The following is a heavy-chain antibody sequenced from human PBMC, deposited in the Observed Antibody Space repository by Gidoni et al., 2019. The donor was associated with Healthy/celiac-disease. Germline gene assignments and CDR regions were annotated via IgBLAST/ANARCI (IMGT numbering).Heavy chain of an antibody. CDR2: IYYSGST. CDR3: ARVTSIAAAGTFWFDP. V-gene: IGHV4-31*03. Sequence: QVQLQESGPGLVQPSQTLSLTCTVSGCSISSGGYYWSWIRQHPGKGLEWIGYIYYSGSTYYNPSLKSRVTISVDTSKNQFALKLSSVTAAVKAVDYCARVTSIAAAGTFWFDPWGQGTLVTVSS. CDR1: GCSISSGGYY. J-gene: IGHJ5*02. D-gene: IGHD6-13*01.